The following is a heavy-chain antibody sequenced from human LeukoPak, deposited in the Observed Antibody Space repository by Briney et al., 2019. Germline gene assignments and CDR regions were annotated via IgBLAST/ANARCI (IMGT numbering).Heavy chain of an antibody. Sequence: GGSLRLSCAASGFTFSDYFMSWIRQSPEKGLEWVSYMSSSGDSIFYADSVKGRFTISRDNAKSSVFLHMNSLRAEDTAVYYCARAPEGDYAGLYADYWGQGTLVTVSS. V-gene: IGHV3-11*01. D-gene: IGHD4-17*01. CDR3: ARAPEGDYAGLYADY. CDR1: GFTFSDYF. CDR2: MSSSGDSI. J-gene: IGHJ4*02.